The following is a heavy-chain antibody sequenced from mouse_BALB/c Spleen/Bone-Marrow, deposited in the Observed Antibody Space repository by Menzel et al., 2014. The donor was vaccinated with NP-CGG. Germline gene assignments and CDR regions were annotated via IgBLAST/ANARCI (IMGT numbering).Heavy chain of an antibody. V-gene: IGHV5-6*01. Sequence: EVQVVESGGDLVKPGGSLKLSCAASGFTFSTYGMSWVRQTPDKRLEWVATISSGGGYTYYPDSVKGRFTISRDNANNTLYLQMSSLKSEDTAMYYCTRQRNWDHYAMDYWGQGTSVTASS. CDR1: GFTFSTYG. D-gene: IGHD4-1*01. CDR3: TRQRNWDHYAMDY. CDR2: ISSGGGYT. J-gene: IGHJ4*01.